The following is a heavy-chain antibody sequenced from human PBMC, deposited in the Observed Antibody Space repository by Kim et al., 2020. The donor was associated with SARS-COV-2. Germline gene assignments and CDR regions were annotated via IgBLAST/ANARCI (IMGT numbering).Heavy chain of an antibody. CDR3: ARVAAAAGSAFDI. D-gene: IGHD6-13*01. V-gene: IGHV5-51*01. Sequence: YSPSFQGQVTISADKSISTAYLQWSSLKASDTAMYYCARVAAAAGSAFDIWGQGTMVTVSS. J-gene: IGHJ3*02.